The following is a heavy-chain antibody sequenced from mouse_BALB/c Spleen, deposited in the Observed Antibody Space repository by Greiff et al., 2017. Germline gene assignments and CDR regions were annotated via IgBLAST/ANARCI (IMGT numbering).Heavy chain of an antibody. V-gene: IGHV1-69*01. D-gene: IGHD1-1*01. Sequence: QVQLQQPGAELVMPGASVKMSCKASGYTFTDYWMHWVKQRPGQGLEWIGAIDTSDSYTSYNQKFKGKATLTVDESSSTAYIQLSSLTSEDSAVYYCARSGGSYAMDYWGQGTSVTVSS. CDR2: IDTSDSYT. CDR1: GYTFTDYW. J-gene: IGHJ4*01. CDR3: ARSGGSYAMDY.